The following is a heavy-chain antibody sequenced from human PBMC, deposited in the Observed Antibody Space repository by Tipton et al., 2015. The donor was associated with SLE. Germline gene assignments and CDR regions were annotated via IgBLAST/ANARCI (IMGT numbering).Heavy chain of an antibody. D-gene: IGHD3-16*01. CDR3: ARFMISVGFDY. Sequence: GPVKPSETLSLRCTVSGYSISSGHYWAWIRQPPGKGLEWIGSIYHSGSTYYNPSLKSRITISVDTSQNQFSLKLSSVTAADTAVYYCARFMISVGFDYWGQGTLVTVSS. J-gene: IGHJ4*02. CDR1: GYSISSGHY. CDR2: IYHSGST. V-gene: IGHV4-38-2*02.